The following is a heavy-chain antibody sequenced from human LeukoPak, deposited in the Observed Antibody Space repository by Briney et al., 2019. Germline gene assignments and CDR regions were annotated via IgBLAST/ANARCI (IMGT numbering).Heavy chain of an antibody. CDR3: ARGPILYTAMVR. V-gene: IGHV4-34*01. D-gene: IGHD5-18*01. CDR1: GGSFSGYY. J-gene: IGHJ4*02. CDR2: INHSGST. Sequence: TSETLSLTCAVYGGSFSGYYWSWIRQPPGKGLEWIGEINHSGSTNYNPSLKSRVTISVDTSKKQFSLKLSSVTAADTAVYYCARGPILYTAMVRWGRGTLVTVSS.